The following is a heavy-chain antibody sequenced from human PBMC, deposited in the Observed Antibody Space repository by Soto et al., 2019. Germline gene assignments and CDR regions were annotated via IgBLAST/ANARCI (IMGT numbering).Heavy chain of an antibody. J-gene: IGHJ5*02. Sequence: SETLSLTCTVSGGSISSGDYYWSWIRQPPGKGLEWIGYIYHSGSTYYNPSLKSRVTISVDTSKNQYSLKLSSVTAADTAVYYCARERPDGARLDPWGQGTLVTVSS. CDR2: IYHSGST. D-gene: IGHD6-6*01. CDR1: GGSISSGDYY. CDR3: ARERPDGARLDP. V-gene: IGHV4-30-4*01.